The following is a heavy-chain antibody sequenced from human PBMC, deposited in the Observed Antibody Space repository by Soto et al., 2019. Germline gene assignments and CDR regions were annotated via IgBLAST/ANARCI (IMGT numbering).Heavy chain of an antibody. V-gene: IGHV3-23*01. CDR3: AKDYLRASDY. Sequence: GGSLRLSCAASGFTFSNYAMTWVRQAPGKGLEWVSAISSSVTGTYYADTVKGRFTISRDNSKNTLYLQMNSLRAEDTALYYCAKDYLRASDYWGQGTLVTVSS. D-gene: IGHD3-16*02. CDR2: ISSSVTGT. J-gene: IGHJ4*02. CDR1: GFTFSNYA.